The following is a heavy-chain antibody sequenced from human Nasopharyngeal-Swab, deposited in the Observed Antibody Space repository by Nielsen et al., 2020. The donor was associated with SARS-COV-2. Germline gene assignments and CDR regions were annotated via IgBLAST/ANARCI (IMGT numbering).Heavy chain of an antibody. CDR3: ARNQNGLS. J-gene: IGHJ4*02. V-gene: IGHV3-30*04. CDR2: ISSDGSIK. CDR1: GFTFSGSA. Sequence: GESLKISCAASGFTFSGSAMHWVRQAPGKGLEWVASISSDGSIKDYADSVTGRFTISRDNSKNTLYLQMNSPRRDDTAVYFCARNQNGLSWGQGTLVTVSS.